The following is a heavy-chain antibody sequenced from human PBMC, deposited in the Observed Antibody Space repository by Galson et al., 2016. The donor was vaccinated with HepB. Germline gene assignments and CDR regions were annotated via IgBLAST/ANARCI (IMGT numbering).Heavy chain of an antibody. D-gene: IGHD1-26*01. J-gene: IGHJ4*02. V-gene: IGHV3-7*01. CDR1: GFTFRTSW. CDR3: AKKSPGKELSPPDY. CDR2: INPDGSQT. Sequence: SLRLSCAASGFTFRTSWMSWVRQPPGEGPEWVANINPDGSQTYYVDSVKGRFNISKDNAKNSLYLRMNSLRAEDTAVYYCAKKSPGKELSPPDYWGQGTLVTVSS.